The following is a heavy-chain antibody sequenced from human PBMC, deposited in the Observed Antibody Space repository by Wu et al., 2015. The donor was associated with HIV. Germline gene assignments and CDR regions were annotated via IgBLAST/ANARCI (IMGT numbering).Heavy chain of an antibody. V-gene: IGHV1-69*13. CDR1: GYIFTRNF. CDR2: IIPIFGTA. J-gene: IGHJ4*02. CDR3: AATEIDYGDYEFDY. Sequence: QVQLAQSGAEVKEPGTSVNLSCTTSGYIFTRNFLHWVRQAPGQGLEWMGRIIPIFGTANYAQKFQGRVTITADESTSTAYMELSSLRSEDTAVYYCAATEIDYGDYEFDYWGQGARGHRLL. D-gene: IGHD4-17*01.